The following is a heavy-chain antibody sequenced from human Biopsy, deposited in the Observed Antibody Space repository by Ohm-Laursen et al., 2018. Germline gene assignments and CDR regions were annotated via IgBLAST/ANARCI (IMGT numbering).Heavy chain of an antibody. D-gene: IGHD3-3*01. CDR3: ARGGQGGFLEWLFIG. Sequence: SLRLSCAASGFTFTSYAMHWVRQAPGKGLEWVAVISYDGSGEYYADSLQGRFIISRDNPKNTVDLQMNSLRAEDTDLYYCARGGQGGFLEWLFIGWGQGTLVTVSS. J-gene: IGHJ4*02. CDR1: GFTFTSYA. CDR2: ISYDGSGE. V-gene: IGHV3-33*05.